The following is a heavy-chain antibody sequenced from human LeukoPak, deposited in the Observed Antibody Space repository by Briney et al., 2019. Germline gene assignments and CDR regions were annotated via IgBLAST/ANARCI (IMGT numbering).Heavy chain of an antibody. V-gene: IGHV4-34*01. CDR1: GYSISSGYY. J-gene: IGHJ6*03. CDR3: ARGPGVVPAALYYYYMDV. Sequence: SETLSLTCAVSGYSISSGYYWSWIRQPPGKGLEWIGEINHSGSTNYNPSLKSRVTISVDTSKNQFSLKPSSVTAADTAVYYCARGPGVVPAALYYYYMDVWGKGTTVTVSS. CDR2: INHSGST. D-gene: IGHD2-2*01.